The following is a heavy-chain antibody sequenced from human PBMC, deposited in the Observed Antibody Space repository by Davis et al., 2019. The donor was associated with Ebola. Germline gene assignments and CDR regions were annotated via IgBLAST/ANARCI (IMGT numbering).Heavy chain of an antibody. CDR2: IYYSGST. J-gene: IGHJ4*02. Sequence: MPSETLSLTCTVSGGSISSSSYYWGWIRQPPGKGLEWIGSIYYSGSTNYNPSLKSRVTISVDTSKNQFSLKLSSVTAADTAVYYCAGLYYYDSSGGVDYWGQGTLVTVSS. D-gene: IGHD3-22*01. CDR3: AGLYYYDSSGGVDY. CDR1: GGSISSSSYY. V-gene: IGHV4-39*07.